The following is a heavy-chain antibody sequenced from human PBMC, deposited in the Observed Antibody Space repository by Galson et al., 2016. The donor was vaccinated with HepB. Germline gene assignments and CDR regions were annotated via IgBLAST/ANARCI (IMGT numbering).Heavy chain of an antibody. V-gene: IGHV1-69*13. CDR3: AICPQTEGVSRMDV. D-gene: IGHD1-14*01. Sequence: SVKVSCKASGGTFISYAISWVRQAPGQGLEWMGGIIPMFPTTNYAQKFQGRVTITADESTSTAYMELSSLRSEDTAVYYCAICPQTEGVSRMDVWGQGTTVTVSS. CDR2: IIPMFPTT. J-gene: IGHJ6*02. CDR1: GGTFISYA.